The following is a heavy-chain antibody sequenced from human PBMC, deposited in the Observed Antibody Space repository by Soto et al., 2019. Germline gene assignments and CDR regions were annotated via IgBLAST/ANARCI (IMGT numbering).Heavy chain of an antibody. V-gene: IGHV3-30*18. Sequence: GGSLRLSCAASGFTFSSYGMHWVRQAPGKGLEWVAVISYDGSNKYYADSVKGRFTISRDNSKNTLYLQMNSLRAEDTAVYYCAKDIVRIQLWLLGGSDYWGQGTLVTVSS. CDR2: ISYDGSNK. CDR3: AKDIVRIQLWLLGGSDY. J-gene: IGHJ4*02. CDR1: GFTFSSYG. D-gene: IGHD5-18*01.